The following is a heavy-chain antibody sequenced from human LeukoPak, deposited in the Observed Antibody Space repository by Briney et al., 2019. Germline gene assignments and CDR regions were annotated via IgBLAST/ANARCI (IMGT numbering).Heavy chain of an antibody. V-gene: IGHV3-23*01. Sequence: GGSLRLSCVASGFTFNQYAMSWVRQAPGKGLEWVSTLSGSGGSTYYADSVKGRFTISRDNSKNTLFLQMDSLRAEDTAVYYCARSIAAGPFDYWGQGTLVTVSS. J-gene: IGHJ4*02. CDR1: GFTFNQYA. CDR3: ARSIAAGPFDY. CDR2: LSGSGGST. D-gene: IGHD6-13*01.